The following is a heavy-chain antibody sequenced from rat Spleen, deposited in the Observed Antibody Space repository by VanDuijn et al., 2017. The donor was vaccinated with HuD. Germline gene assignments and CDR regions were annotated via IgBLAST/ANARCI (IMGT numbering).Heavy chain of an antibody. CDR1: GFNFNDYW. CDR2: INKNSSTI. V-gene: IGHV4-2*01. D-gene: IGHD1-11*01. Sequence: EVKLVESGGGLVQPGRSLKLSCAASGFNFNDYWMGWVRQAPGKWLEWIGEINKNSSTINYTPALKDKFTISRDNAQNTLYLQMNKLGSEDTAIYYCGRAATEGLDYWGQGVMVTVSS. J-gene: IGHJ2*01. CDR3: GRAATEGLDY.